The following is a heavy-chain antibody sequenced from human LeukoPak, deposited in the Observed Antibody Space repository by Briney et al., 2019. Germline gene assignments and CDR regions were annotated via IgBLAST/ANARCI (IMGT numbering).Heavy chain of an antibody. CDR3: ARDHEIYSTSKGFFDY. Sequence: ASVKVSCKASGYTFTSYGISWVRQAPGQGLEWMGWISAYNGNTNYAQKLQGRVTMTTDTSTSTAYMELRSLRSDDTAMYYCARDHEIYSTSKGFFDYWGQGTLVTVSS. V-gene: IGHV1-18*01. J-gene: IGHJ4*02. D-gene: IGHD6-6*01. CDR2: ISAYNGNT. CDR1: GYTFTSYG.